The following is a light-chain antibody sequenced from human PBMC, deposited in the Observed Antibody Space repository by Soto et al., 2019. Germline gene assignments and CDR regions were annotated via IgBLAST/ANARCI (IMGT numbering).Light chain of an antibody. CDR3: QQYGDSPWT. CDR2: GAS. V-gene: IGKV3-20*01. CDR1: QTVTSSF. Sequence: ETVLTQSPGTLSLSPGERATLSCRASQTVTSSFLAWYQRKPGQAPRLLIYGASDRATGIPDRFSGSGSGTDFTLTISRLEPEDFAVYYCQQYGDSPWTFGQGTKVDI. J-gene: IGKJ1*01.